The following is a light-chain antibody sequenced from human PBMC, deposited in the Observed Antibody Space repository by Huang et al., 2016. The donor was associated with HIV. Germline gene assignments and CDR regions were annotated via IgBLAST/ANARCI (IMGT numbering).Light chain of an antibody. V-gene: IGKV1-33*01. Sequence: DIQMTQSPSSLSTFIGDKATITCQASQEIGNYLNWYQQRPGKAPKLLIYDASSLETGVTSRFSGGGSGTTFTFTITNLRPEDVATYYCQQYDGLPYTFGQGTLIEI. CDR3: QQYDGLPYT. CDR2: DAS. J-gene: IGKJ2*01. CDR1: QEIGNY.